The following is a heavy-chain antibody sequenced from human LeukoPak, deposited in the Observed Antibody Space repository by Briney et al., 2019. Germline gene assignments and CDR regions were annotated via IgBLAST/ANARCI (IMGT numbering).Heavy chain of an antibody. CDR2: LYHSDSA. Sequence: SETLSLTCVVSGFSIGNGYYWVWSRQPPGGALEWIGSLYHSDSAYYNTSLRSRVSISVDMSKNQFSLTLSFVTAADTAVYYCARQHDSYYYYYIDVWGSGNTVTVSS. J-gene: IGHJ6*03. V-gene: IGHV4-38-2*01. CDR1: GFSIGNGYY. CDR3: ARQHDSYYYYYIDV.